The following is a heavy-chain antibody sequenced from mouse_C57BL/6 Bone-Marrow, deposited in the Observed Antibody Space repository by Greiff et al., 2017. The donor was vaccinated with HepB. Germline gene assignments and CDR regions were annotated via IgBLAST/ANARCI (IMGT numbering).Heavy chain of an antibody. CDR2: INPNYGTT. J-gene: IGHJ4*01. CDR1: GYSFTDYN. V-gene: IGHV1-39*01. D-gene: IGHD1-3*01. Sequence: EVKLMESGPELVKPGASVKISCKASGYSFTDYNMNWVKQSNGKSLEWIGVINPNYGTTSYNQKFKGKATLTVDQSSSTAYMQLNSLTSEDSAVYYCARWRYKNRDAMDYWGQGTSVTVSS. CDR3: ARWRYKNRDAMDY.